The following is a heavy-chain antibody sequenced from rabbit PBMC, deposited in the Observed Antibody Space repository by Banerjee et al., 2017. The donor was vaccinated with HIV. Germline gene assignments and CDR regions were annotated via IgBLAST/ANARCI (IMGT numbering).Heavy chain of an antibody. Sequence: QEQLVESGGGLVQPEGSLTLTCKASGFDFSSNAMCWVRQAPGKGPEWIACIYNGDGITYYATWVNGRFTISRSTSLNTVTLQMTSLTAADTATYFCARTYPGYAGYGYAVFNLWGPGTLVTVS. CDR2: IYNGDGIT. CDR3: ARTYPGYAGYGYAVFNL. CDR1: GFDFSSNA. D-gene: IGHD6-1*01. V-gene: IGHV1S47*01. J-gene: IGHJ4*01.